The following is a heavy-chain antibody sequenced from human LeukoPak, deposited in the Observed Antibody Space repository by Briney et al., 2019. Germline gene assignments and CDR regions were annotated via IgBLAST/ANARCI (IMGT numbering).Heavy chain of an antibody. CDR3: ARDGYCSSTSCYSDDAFDI. V-gene: IGHV4-4*07. Sequence: SETLSLTCTVSDGSISSYYWSWIRQPAGKGLEWIGRIYTSGSTNYNPSLKSRVTMSVDTSKNQFSLKLSSVTAADTAVYYCARDGYCSSTSCYSDDAFDIWGQGTMVTVSS. CDR1: DGSISSYY. J-gene: IGHJ3*02. D-gene: IGHD2-2*03. CDR2: IYTSGST.